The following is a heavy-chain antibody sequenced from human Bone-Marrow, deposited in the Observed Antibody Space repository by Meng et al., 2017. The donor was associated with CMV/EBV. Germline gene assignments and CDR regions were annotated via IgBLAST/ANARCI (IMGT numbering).Heavy chain of an antibody. V-gene: IGHV3-21*01. CDR3: ARHVGATYYFDY. CDR2: MTSTSSDL. D-gene: IGHD1-26*01. J-gene: IGHJ4*02. CDR1: GFTLSTFN. Sequence: GESLKISCAASGFTLSTFNMDWVRQAPGKGLEWVSSMTSTSSDLYYADSVKGRFTISRDNAKNSLYLQMNSLRAEDTAVYYCARHVGATYYFDYWGQGTLVTVSS.